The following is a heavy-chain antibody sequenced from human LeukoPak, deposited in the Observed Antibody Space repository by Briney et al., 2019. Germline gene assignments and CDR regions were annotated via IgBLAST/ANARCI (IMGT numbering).Heavy chain of an antibody. CDR3: GRHSGKYTYVWGIYYGFLGSAP. CDR1: GGSFSGYY. CDR2: INHSGST. J-gene: IGHJ5*02. V-gene: IGHV4-34*01. Sequence: PSETLSLTCTVYGGSFSGYYWSWIRQPPGKGLEWIGEINHSGSTNYNPTLKSRVTISVDTSKNQFSLKLSSVTAADTAVYYCGRHSGKYTYVWGIYYGFLGSAPGAQEPLVTVP. D-gene: IGHD3-16*01.